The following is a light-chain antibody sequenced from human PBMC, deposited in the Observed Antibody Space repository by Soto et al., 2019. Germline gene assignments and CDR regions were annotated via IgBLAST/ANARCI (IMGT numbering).Light chain of an antibody. V-gene: IGLV1-40*01. CDR3: QSYDSXXSGSYV. Sequence: QSVLTQPPSVSGAPGQRVTISCTGSSSNIGAGYDVHWYQQLPGTAPKLLIYGNSNRPSGVPDRFSGSKSGTSASLAITGLQAEDXADXXCQSYDSXXSGSYVFGTGTKVTVL. CDR1: SSNIGAGYD. J-gene: IGLJ1*01. CDR2: GNS.